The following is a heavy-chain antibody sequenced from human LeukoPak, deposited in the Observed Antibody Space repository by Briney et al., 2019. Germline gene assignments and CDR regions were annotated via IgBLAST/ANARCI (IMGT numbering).Heavy chain of an antibody. J-gene: IGHJ2*01. CDR3: AGSDTTGYSPREWDYWYFDL. Sequence: PGGSLRLSCVASGFTFSSNWMSWVRQAPGKGLEWVGNIQPDGSEQYPVDSVRGRFTISRDNARNSLFLQMNSLRVEDTAVYYCAGSDTTGYSPREWDYWYFDLWGRGTLVTISS. CDR1: GFTFSSNW. CDR2: IQPDGSEQ. V-gene: IGHV3-7*01. D-gene: IGHD3-9*01.